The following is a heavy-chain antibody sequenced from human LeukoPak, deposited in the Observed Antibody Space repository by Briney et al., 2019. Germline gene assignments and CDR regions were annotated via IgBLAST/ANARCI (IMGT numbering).Heavy chain of an antibody. J-gene: IGHJ5*02. CDR2: INPNSGGT. CDR1: GYTFTGYY. D-gene: IGHD2-8*01. Sequence: ASVTVSCKASGYTFTGYYMHWVRQAPGQGLEWMGWINPNSGGTNYAQKFQGRVTMTRDTSISTAYMELSRLRSDDTAVYYCARDWGLMVYANWFDPWGQGTLVTVSS. CDR3: ARDWGLMVYANWFDP. V-gene: IGHV1-2*02.